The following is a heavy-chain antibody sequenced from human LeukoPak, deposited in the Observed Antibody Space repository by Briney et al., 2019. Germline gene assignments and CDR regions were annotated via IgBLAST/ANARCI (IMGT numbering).Heavy chain of an antibody. CDR2: ISSSSSYI. D-gene: IGHD2-2*01. J-gene: IGHJ6*02. CDR1: GFTFSSYS. V-gene: IGHV3-21*01. CDR3: ARGDTYCSSISCPRLYYGMDV. Sequence: GGSLRLSCAASGFTFSSYSMNWVRQAPGKGLEWVSSISSSSSYIYYADSVKGRFTISRDNSKNTLYLQMNSLRAEDTAVYYCARGDTYCSSISCPRLYYGMDVWGQGTTVTVSS.